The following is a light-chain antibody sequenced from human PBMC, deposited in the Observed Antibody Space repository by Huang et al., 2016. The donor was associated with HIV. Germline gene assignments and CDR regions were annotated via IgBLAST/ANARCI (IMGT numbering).Light chain of an antibody. Sequence: EIVLTQSPATLSLSPGERATLSCRASQSVSRYLAWYQQKPGQAPRLLIYDASSRATGIPARFSGSGSGTDFTLTISSLEPEDVAVYYCQQRSNWPLTFGGGTKVEIK. CDR2: DAS. J-gene: IGKJ4*01. V-gene: IGKV3-11*01. CDR1: QSVSRY. CDR3: QQRSNWPLT.